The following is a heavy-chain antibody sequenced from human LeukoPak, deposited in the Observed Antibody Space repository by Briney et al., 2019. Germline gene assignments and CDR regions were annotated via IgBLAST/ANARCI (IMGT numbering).Heavy chain of an antibody. Sequence: GGSPRLSCAASGFTFSTYALSWVRQAPGKGLEWVSGVGGSGDRTYYADSVKGRFTISRDNSKNTLFLHMDSLRAEDTAVYYCARSRYSGYDRDFYYGMDVWGQGTTVTVSS. CDR3: ARSRYSGYDRDFYYGMDV. J-gene: IGHJ6*02. CDR2: VGGSGDRT. V-gene: IGHV3-23*01. D-gene: IGHD5-12*01. CDR1: GFTFSTYA.